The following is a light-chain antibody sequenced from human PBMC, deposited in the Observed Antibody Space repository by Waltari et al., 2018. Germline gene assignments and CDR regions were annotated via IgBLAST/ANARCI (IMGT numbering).Light chain of an antibody. V-gene: IGKV3-20*01. CDR3: QQFGGSPMYT. Sequence: EVVLTQSPGTLSFSPGERATLSCRASQSVDSTYLAWYQQKHGQAPTLLIDKTSTRATGIPDRFSGSGSGTDFSLNINLLEPGDSAVYYCQQFGGSPMYTFGLGTKLEIK. J-gene: IGKJ2*01. CDR2: KTS. CDR1: QSVDSTY.